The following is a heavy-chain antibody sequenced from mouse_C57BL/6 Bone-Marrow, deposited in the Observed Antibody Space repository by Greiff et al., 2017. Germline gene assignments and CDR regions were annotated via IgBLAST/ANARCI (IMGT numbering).Heavy chain of an antibody. CDR2: ISGGGGNT. D-gene: IGHD6-1*01. CDR1: GFTFSSYT. J-gene: IGHJ1*03. V-gene: IGHV5-9*01. CDR3: ARRGAAGYFDV. Sequence: EVKLMESGGGLVKPGGSLKLSCAASGFTFSSYTMSWVRQTPEKRLEWVATISGGGGNTYYPDSVKGRFTISRDNAKDTLYLQMSSLRSEDTALYYCARRGAAGYFDVWGKGTTVTVSS.